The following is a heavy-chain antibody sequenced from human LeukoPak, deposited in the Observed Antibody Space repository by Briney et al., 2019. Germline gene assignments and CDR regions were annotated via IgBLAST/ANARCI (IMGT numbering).Heavy chain of an antibody. CDR3: ARDLELVYYDSSGYDY. J-gene: IGHJ4*02. CDR1: GFIFSSYW. D-gene: IGHD3-22*01. CDR2: INSDGSNT. Sequence: GGSLILSCAASGFIFSSYWMHWVRQVPGKGLVWVSRINSDGSNTRYADSVKGRFTISRDNAENTLYLQMNSLRAEDTAVYYCARDLELVYYDSSGYDYWGERSLVIVSS. V-gene: IGHV3-74*01.